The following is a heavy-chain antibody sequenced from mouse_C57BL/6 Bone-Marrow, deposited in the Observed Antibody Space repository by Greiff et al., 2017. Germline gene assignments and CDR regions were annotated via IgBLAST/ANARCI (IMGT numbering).Heavy chain of an antibody. CDR1: GYTFTSYW. CDR3: ARDSSGYVLWFAY. V-gene: IGHV1-50*01. CDR2: IDPSDSYT. J-gene: IGHJ3*01. Sequence: VQLQQPGAELVKPGASVKLSCKASGYTFTSYWMQWVKQRPGQGLEWIGEIDPSDSYTNYNQKFKGKATLTVDTSSSTAYMQLSSLTSEDSAVYYCARDSSGYVLWFAYWGQGTLVTVSA. D-gene: IGHD3-2*02.